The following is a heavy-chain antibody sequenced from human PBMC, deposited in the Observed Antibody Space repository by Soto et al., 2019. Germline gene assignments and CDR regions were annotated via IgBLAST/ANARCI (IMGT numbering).Heavy chain of an antibody. J-gene: IGHJ4*02. CDR3: ARYSSSAEYFDY. CDR2: IYYSGST. Sequence: KTSETLSLTCTVSGGSVSSGSYYWSWLRQPPGQGLEWIGYIYYSGSTNYNPSLKRRVTISVDTSKNQFSLKLSSVTAAATAVYYCARYSSSAEYFDYWGQGTLVTVSS. CDR1: GGSVSSGSYY. D-gene: IGHD6-6*01. V-gene: IGHV4-61*01.